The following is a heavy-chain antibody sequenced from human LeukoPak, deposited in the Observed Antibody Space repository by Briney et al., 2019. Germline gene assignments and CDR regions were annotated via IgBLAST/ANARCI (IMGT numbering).Heavy chain of an antibody. V-gene: IGHV5-10-1*01. D-gene: IGHD3-16*02. CDR3: ARSFGGVIASDAFDI. J-gene: IGHJ3*02. Sequence: GESLKISCKGSGYSFTSYWISWVRQMPGKGLEWMGKIDPSDSYTSYSPSFQGRVTISADKSISTAYLQWSSLKASDTAIYYCARSFGGVIASDAFDIWGQGTMVTVSS. CDR2: IDPSDSYT. CDR1: GYSFTSYW.